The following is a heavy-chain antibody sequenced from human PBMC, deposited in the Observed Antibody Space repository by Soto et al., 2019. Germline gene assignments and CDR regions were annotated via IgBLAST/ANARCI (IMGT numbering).Heavy chain of an antibody. Sequence: ASVKVSCKASGYTFSSYAMHWVRQAPGQRLEWMGWINAGNGNTKYSQKFQGRVTITRDTSASTAYMELSSLRSEDTAVYYCARDPSYYGMDVWGQGTTVTVSS. V-gene: IGHV1-3*01. J-gene: IGHJ6*02. CDR3: ARDPSYYGMDV. CDR2: INAGNGNT. CDR1: GYTFSSYA.